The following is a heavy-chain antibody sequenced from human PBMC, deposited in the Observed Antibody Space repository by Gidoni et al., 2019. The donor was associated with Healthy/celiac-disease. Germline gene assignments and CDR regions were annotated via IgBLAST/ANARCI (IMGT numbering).Heavy chain of an antibody. CDR3: AKDISLSRPGARYYYYGMDV. J-gene: IGHJ6*02. CDR1: GFTCDDYA. D-gene: IGHD1-26*01. CDR2: ISWNSGSI. Sequence: EVQLVESGGGLVQPGRSLRLSCAASGFTCDDYAMHWVRQAPGKGLEWVSGISWNSGSIGYADSVKGRFTISRDNAKNSLYLQMNSLRAEDTALYYCAKDISLSRPGARYYYYGMDVWGQGTTVTVSS. V-gene: IGHV3-9*01.